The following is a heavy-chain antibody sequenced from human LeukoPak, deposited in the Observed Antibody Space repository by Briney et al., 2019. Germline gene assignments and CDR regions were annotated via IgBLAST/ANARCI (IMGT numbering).Heavy chain of an antibody. CDR2: IKQDGSEK. CDR1: GFTFSRYW. J-gene: IGHJ4*02. D-gene: IGHD1-26*01. CDR3: VRESRSGSYSGY. Sequence: GGSLRLSCAASGFTFSRYWMSWVRQAPGKGLEWVANIKQDGSEKYYVDSVKGRFTISRDNAKNSLYLQMNSLRAEDTAVYYCVRESRSGSYSGYWGQGTLVTVSS. V-gene: IGHV3-7*01.